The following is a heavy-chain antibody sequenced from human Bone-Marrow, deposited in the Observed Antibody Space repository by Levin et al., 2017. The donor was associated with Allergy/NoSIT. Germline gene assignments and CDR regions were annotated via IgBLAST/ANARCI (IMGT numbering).Heavy chain of an antibody. J-gene: IGHJ3*02. CDR2: MNPNSGNT. Sequence: ASVKVSCKASGYTFTSYDINWVRQATGQGLEWMGWMNPNSGNTGYAQKFQGRVTMTRNTSISTAYMELSSLRSEDTAVYYCARGLQRLRFVEWLSHIDAFDIWGQGTMVTVSS. CDR1: GYTFTSYD. D-gene: IGHD3-3*01. CDR3: ARGLQRLRFVEWLSHIDAFDI. V-gene: IGHV1-8*01.